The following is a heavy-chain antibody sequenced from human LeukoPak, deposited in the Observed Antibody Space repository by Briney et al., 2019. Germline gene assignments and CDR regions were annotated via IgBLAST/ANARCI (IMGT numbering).Heavy chain of an antibody. CDR1: GFTFSDYY. D-gene: IGHD6-13*01. Sequence: KSGGSLRLSCAASGFTFSDYYMSWIRQAPGKGLEWVSYISSSGSTIYYADSVKGRFTISRDNAKNSLYLQMNSLRAEDTAVYYCARDKGYSSSWLAWFDPWGQGTLVTVSS. CDR3: ARDKGYSSSWLAWFDP. J-gene: IGHJ5*02. CDR2: ISSSGSTI. V-gene: IGHV3-11*04.